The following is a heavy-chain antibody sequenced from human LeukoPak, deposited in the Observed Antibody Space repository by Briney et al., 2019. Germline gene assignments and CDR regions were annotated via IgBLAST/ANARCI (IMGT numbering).Heavy chain of an antibody. CDR3: ASGRQLGY. V-gene: IGHV3-7*01. Sequence: GGSLSLSCAASGFTFSNYWTSWVRQAPGKGLEWVANIKEDGSEKYYVDSVKGRFTISRDNARNSLYLQMNSLRAEDTAVYYCASGRQLGYWGQGTLVTVSS. CDR2: IKEDGSEK. CDR1: GFTFSNYW. D-gene: IGHD6-13*01. J-gene: IGHJ4*02.